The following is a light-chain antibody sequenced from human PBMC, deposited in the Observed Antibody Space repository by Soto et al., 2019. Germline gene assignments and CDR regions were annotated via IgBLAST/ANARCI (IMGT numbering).Light chain of an antibody. CDR3: DQYNNWPLTWT. V-gene: IGKV3-15*01. Sequence: EIYMTQSPCTLSLSPRESGTPACTAIKSLRSKFAWYQNKPGQAPRLLVDGASTRATGIPARFSGSGSGAEFTLTISSLKSEAFAVYYCDQYNNWPLTWTFGQGTTV. J-gene: IGKJ1*01. CDR2: GAS. CDR1: KSLRSK.